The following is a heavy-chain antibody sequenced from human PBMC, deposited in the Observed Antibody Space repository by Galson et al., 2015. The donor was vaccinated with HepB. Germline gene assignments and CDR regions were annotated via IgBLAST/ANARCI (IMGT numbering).Heavy chain of an antibody. D-gene: IGHD4-11*01. CDR1: GGTFSSYA. J-gene: IGHJ6*02. Sequence: SVKVSCKASGGTFSSYAISWVRQAPGQGLEWMGWISAYNGNTNYAQKLQGRVTMTTDTSTSTAYMELRSLRSDDTAVYYCARDGSNYDPSSDYYYGMDVWGQGTTVTVSS. CDR2: ISAYNGNT. V-gene: IGHV1-18*01. CDR3: ARDGSNYDPSSDYYYGMDV.